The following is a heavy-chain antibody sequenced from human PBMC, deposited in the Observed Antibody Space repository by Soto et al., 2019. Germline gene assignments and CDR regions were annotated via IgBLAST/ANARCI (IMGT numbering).Heavy chain of an antibody. CDR1: GGSISSGGYY. V-gene: IGHV4-31*03. CDR2: IYYSGST. Sequence: QVQLQESGPGLVKPSQTLSLTCTVSGGSISSGGYYWSWIRQHPGKGLEWIGYIYYSGSTYYNPSLKSRVTRSVDTSKNQFSLKLSSVTAADTAVYYCARDQARLVGWFDPWGQGTLVTVSS. D-gene: IGHD6-6*01. J-gene: IGHJ5*02. CDR3: ARDQARLVGWFDP.